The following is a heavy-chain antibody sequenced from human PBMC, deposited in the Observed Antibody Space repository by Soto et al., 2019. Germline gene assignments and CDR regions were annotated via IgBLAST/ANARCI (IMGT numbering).Heavy chain of an antibody. V-gene: IGHV3-30-3*01. CDR3: AREASGSPDEYYFDY. CDR2: ISYDGSNK. Sequence: GGSLRLSCAASGFTFSSYAMHWVRQAPGKGLEWVAVISYDGSNKYYADSVKGRFTISRDNSKNTLYLQMNSLRAEDTAVYYCAREASGSPDEYYFDYWGQGTLVTVSS. CDR1: GFTFSSYA. J-gene: IGHJ4*02. D-gene: IGHD1-26*01.